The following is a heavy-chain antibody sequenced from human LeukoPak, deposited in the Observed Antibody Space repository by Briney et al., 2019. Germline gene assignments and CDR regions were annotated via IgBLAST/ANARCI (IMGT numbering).Heavy chain of an antibody. CDR1: GFTFDDYG. Sequence: PGGSLRLSCAASGFTFDDYGMSWVRQAPGKGLEWVSGINWNGGSTGYADSVKGRFTISRDNAKNSLYLQMNSLRAEDTALYYCARDLRERDYPYYYYYTDVWGKGTTVTVSS. CDR3: ARDLRERDYPYYYYYTDV. CDR2: INWNGGST. V-gene: IGHV3-20*04. J-gene: IGHJ6*03. D-gene: IGHD4/OR15-4a*01.